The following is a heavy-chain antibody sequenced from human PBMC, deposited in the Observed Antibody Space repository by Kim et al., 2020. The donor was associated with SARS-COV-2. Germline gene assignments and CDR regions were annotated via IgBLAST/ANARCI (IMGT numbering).Heavy chain of an antibody. D-gene: IGHD4-17*01. Sequence: SHQSPVTTSVDTSKNQFTLKLSSVTAADTAVYYCARDLGTVTTRNDAFDIWGQGTMVTVSS. J-gene: IGHJ3*02. V-gene: IGHV4-39*06. CDR3: ARDLGTVTTRNDAFDI.